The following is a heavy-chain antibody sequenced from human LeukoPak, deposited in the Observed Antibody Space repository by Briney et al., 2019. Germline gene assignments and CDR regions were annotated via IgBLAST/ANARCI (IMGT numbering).Heavy chain of an antibody. J-gene: IGHJ6*02. V-gene: IGHV3-33*08. CDR2: ISNDGSNH. CDR3: ARDPYYGSGKYYHGMDL. Sequence: GGSLRLSCAASGFSFSDFGMHWVRQAAGKGLEWVAVISNDGSNHYYADSVKGRFTISRDNSEDTLYLQMNSLRAEDTAVYYCARDPYYGSGKYYHGMDLWGQGTTVTVSS. D-gene: IGHD3-10*01. CDR1: GFSFSDFG.